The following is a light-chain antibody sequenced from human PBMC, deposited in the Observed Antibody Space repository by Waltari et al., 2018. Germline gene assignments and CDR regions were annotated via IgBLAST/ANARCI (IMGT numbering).Light chain of an antibody. CDR2: DAS. CDR1: QRNSSY. Sequence: EIVMTQSPATLSVSPGERVTLSCRASQRNSSYLAWYQQKPSQDPRLLIHDASTRATSIPARFGGSGSGTEFTLTISSLQSEDVAVYYCQQYDKWPLTFGGGTEVEIK. CDR3: QQYDKWPLT. V-gene: IGKV3-15*01. J-gene: IGKJ4*01.